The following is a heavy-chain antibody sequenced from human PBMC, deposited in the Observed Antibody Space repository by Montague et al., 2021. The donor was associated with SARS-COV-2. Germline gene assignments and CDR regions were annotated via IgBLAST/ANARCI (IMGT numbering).Heavy chain of an antibody. J-gene: IGHJ6*02. Sequence: SETLSLTCAVYGGSFSGYDWTWIRQSPGKGLEWIGEITDNGSTKCNPSLKSRVTVSSDTSKNQFSLKLKSVTAADTAVYYCVYRDYYYYYGMDVWGQGTTVTVSS. CDR2: ITDNGST. V-gene: IGHV4-34*01. CDR3: VYRDYYYYYGMDV. CDR1: GGSFSGYD. D-gene: IGHD5-12*01.